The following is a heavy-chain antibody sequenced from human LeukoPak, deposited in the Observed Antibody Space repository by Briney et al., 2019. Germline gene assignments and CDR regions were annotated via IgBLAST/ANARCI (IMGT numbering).Heavy chain of an antibody. V-gene: IGHV1-2*02. CDR2: INPNSGGT. CDR3: ARDVDTAMVTTDY. D-gene: IGHD5-18*01. J-gene: IGHJ4*02. Sequence: ASVKVSCKASGYTFTGYYMHWVRQAPGQGLEWMEWINPNSGGTNYAQKFQGRVTMTRDTSISTAYMELSRLRSDDTAVYYCARDVDTAMVTTDYWGQGTLVTVSS. CDR1: GYTFTGYY.